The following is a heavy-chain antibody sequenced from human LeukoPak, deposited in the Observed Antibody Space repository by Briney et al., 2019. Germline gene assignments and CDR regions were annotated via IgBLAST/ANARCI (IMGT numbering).Heavy chain of an antibody. J-gene: IGHJ4*02. CDR3: AREGRVSGYDFDC. CDR1: GFTFSSYW. V-gene: IGHV3-74*03. Sequence: GGSLRLSCAASGFTFSSYWMHWVRQAPGKGLVWGSRINSDGNSITYADSVKGRFTISRDNAKNTLYLQMNSLRVEGTAVYYCAREGRVSGYDFDCWGQGTLVTVSS. D-gene: IGHD5-12*01. CDR2: INSDGNSI.